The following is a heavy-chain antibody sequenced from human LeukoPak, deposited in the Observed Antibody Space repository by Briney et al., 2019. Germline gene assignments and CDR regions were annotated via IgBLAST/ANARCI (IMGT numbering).Heavy chain of an antibody. D-gene: IGHD3-10*01. V-gene: IGHV1-69*05. CDR2: IIPIFGTA. J-gene: IGHJ4*02. CDR3: ARGSYGTSY. Sequence: SVKVSCKASGGTFSSYAISWVRQAPGQGLEWMGGIIPIFGTANYAQKFQGRVTITTDESTSTAYMELSGLRSEDTAVYYCARGSYGTSYWGQGTLVTVSS. CDR1: GGTFSSYA.